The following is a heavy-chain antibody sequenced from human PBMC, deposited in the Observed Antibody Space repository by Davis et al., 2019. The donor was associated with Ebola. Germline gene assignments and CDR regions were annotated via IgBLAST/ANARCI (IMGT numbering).Heavy chain of an antibody. CDR1: GGSISSSSYY. CDR3: ARHGEYSSSPMDV. CDR2: IYYSGST. Sequence: MPGGSLRLSCTVSGGSISSSSYYWGWIRQPPGKGLEWIGSIYYSGSTYYNPSLKSRVTISVDTSKNQFSLKLSSVTAADTAVYYCARHGEYSSSPMDVWGQGTTVTVSS. D-gene: IGHD6-13*01. J-gene: IGHJ6*02. V-gene: IGHV4-39*01.